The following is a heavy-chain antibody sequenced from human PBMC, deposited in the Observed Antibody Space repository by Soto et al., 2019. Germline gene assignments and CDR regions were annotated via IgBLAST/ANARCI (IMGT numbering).Heavy chain of an antibody. V-gene: IGHV4-59*08. CDR3: ARHSLDILTRRLNNWFDP. Sequence: SETLSLTCTVSGGSISSYYWSWIRQPPGKGLEWIGYIYYSGSTNYNPSLKSRVTISVDTSKNQFSLKLSSVTAADTAVYYCARHSLDILTRRLNNWFDPWGQGTLVTVSS. CDR2: IYYSGST. D-gene: IGHD3-9*01. CDR1: GGSISSYY. J-gene: IGHJ5*02.